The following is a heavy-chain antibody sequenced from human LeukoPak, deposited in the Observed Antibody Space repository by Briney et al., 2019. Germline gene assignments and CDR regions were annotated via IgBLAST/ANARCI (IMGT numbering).Heavy chain of an antibody. V-gene: IGHV3-23*01. CDR2: ISGSGGST. CDR1: GFTFSSYA. D-gene: IGHD6-19*01. CDR3: AKSNPGYSSGWYLFDP. Sequence: GGSLRLSCAASGFTFSSYAMSWVRQAPGKGLEWVSAISGSGGSTYYADSVKGRFTISRDNSKNTLYLQMNSLRAEDTAVYYCAKSNPGYSSGWYLFDPWGQGTLVTVSS. J-gene: IGHJ5*02.